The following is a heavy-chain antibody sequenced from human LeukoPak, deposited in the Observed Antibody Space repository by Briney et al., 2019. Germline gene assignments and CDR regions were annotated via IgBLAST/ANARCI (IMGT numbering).Heavy chain of an antibody. CDR1: GESFSVDY. D-gene: IGHD6-19*01. Sequence: SQTVSLTCAVYGESFSVDYWSWSRQPPGKGLEWSGEINHSGSTNYNPSLKSRVTISVDTSKNQFSLTLSSVTAAAPAVYYCARGRWGSGWYRWFDPWGQGTLVTVSS. J-gene: IGHJ5*02. CDR2: INHSGST. V-gene: IGHV4-34*01. CDR3: ARGRWGSGWYRWFDP.